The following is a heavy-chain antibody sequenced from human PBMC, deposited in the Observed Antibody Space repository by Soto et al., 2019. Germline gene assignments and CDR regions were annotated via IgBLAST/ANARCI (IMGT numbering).Heavy chain of an antibody. CDR2: IYHSGST. V-gene: IGHV4-4*02. CDR1: SGSISSSNW. CDR3: ARSGWYASDAFDF. J-gene: IGHJ3*01. D-gene: IGHD6-19*01. Sequence: SETLSLTCAVSSGSISSSNWWSWVRQPPGKGLEWIGEIYHSGSTNYNPSLKSRVTISVDKSKNQFSLKLSSVTAADTAVYYCARSGWYASDAFDFWGQATMVTGS.